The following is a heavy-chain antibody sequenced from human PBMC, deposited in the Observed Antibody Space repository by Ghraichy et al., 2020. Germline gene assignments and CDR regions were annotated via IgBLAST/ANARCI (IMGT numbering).Heavy chain of an antibody. CDR1: GYTFTSYD. CDR3: TRNIALTGDFDY. Sequence: ASVKVSCKASGYTFTSYDINWVRQAPGQGLEWMGWMHPNSGDTGYAQRFQGRITMTRDTSINTAYMELSSLTSEDTAVYYCTRNIALTGDFDYWGQGSLVTVSS. CDR2: MHPNSGDT. V-gene: IGHV1-8*01. J-gene: IGHJ4*02. D-gene: IGHD7-27*01.